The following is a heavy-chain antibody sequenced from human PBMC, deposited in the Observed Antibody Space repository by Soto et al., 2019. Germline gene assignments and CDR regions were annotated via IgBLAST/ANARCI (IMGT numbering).Heavy chain of an antibody. CDR3: AHMPNVLRFLEWLSGNNRFDP. V-gene: IGHV2-5*02. CDR2: IYWDDDK. CDR1: GFSLSTSGVG. D-gene: IGHD3-3*01. Sequence: QITLKESGPTLVKPTQTLTLTCTFSGFSLSTSGVGVGWIRQPPGKALEWLALIYWDDDKRYSPSLKSRLTITKDTSKNQVVLTLTNTDPVDTATYYCAHMPNVLRFLEWLSGNNRFDPWGQGTLVTVSS. J-gene: IGHJ5*02.